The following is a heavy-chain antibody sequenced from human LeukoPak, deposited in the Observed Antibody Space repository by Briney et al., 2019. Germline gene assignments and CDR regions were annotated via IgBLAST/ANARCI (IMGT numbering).Heavy chain of an antibody. V-gene: IGHV3-53*01. J-gene: IGHJ5*02. CDR1: GFTVSSNY. D-gene: IGHD3-10*01. CDR3: ARTYYSGSGTYQRWFDP. CDR2: IYSGGST. Sequence: GGSLRLSCAASGFTVSSNYMSWVRQAPGKGLEWVSVIYSGGSTYYADSVKGRFTISRHNSKNTLYLQMDSLRAEDTAVYYCARTYYSGSGTYQRWFDPWGQGTLVTVSS.